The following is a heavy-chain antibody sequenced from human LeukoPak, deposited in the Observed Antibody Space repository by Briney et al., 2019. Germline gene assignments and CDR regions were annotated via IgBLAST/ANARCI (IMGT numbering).Heavy chain of an antibody. D-gene: IGHD2-15*01. CDR1: GGSFSGYY. CDR2: IKSKIDGGTT. V-gene: IGHV3-15*01. CDR3: TTIRGFCSGRSCLGY. J-gene: IGHJ4*02. Sequence: PSETLSLTCAVYGGSFSGYYWSWIRQPPGKGLEWVGRIKSKIDGGTTDYGAPVKGRFTISRDDSKNTLYLQMNSLKSEDTAVYYCTTIRGFCSGRSCLGYWGQGTLVTVSS.